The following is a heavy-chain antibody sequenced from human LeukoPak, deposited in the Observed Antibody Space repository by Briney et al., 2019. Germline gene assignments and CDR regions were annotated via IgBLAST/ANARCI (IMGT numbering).Heavy chain of an antibody. CDR2: ISSSGSTT. V-gene: IGHV3-11*01. CDR3: ARGPGIQLLDY. Sequence: GRSLRLSCAASGFTFSDYYIGWIRHAPGKGLGWVSYISSSGSTTYYTDSVKGRFTISRDNAKSSLYLQMNSLRAEDTAVYYCARGPGIQLLDYWGQGTLVTVSS. CDR1: GFTFSDYY. D-gene: IGHD5-18*01. J-gene: IGHJ4*02.